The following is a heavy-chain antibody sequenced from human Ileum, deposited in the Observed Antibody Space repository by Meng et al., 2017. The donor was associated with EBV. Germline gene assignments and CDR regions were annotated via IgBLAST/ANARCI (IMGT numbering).Heavy chain of an antibody. V-gene: IGHV4-4*02. Sequence: VRVEGLGLGLVNPSGPVSLTCAVSGGSCISSKWWSWVRQSPGTELEWIGEIYHHGTTNYNPSLKSRVTISVDTSKNKFFLNLTSLTAADTAVYYCARLDSSGYYFGGWFDPWGQGILVTVSS. J-gene: IGHJ5*02. CDR3: ARLDSSGYYFGGWFDP. CDR1: GGSCISSKW. D-gene: IGHD3-22*01. CDR2: IYHHGTT.